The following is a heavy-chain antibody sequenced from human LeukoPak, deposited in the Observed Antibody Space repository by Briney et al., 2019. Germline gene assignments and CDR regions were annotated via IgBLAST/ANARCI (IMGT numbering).Heavy chain of an antibody. V-gene: IGHV1-8*03. Sequence: ASVKVSCKASGYTFTSYDINWVRQATGQGLEWMGWMNPNSGNTGYAQKFQGRVTITGNTSISTAYMELSSLRSEDTAVYYCARSAHSSNVLRFLEWFLINWFDPWGQGTLVTVSS. CDR1: GYTFTSYD. D-gene: IGHD3-3*01. CDR3: ARSAHSSNVLRFLEWFLINWFDP. CDR2: MNPNSGNT. J-gene: IGHJ5*02.